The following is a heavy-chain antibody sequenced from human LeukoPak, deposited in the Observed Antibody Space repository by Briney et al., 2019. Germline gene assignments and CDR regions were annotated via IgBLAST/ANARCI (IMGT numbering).Heavy chain of an antibody. CDR1: GFTFSDYW. J-gene: IGHJ5*02. Sequence: GGSLRLSCAASGFTFSDYWMSWVRQAPGKGLEWVANINEDGGDKYYVDSVKGRFTISGDNSKSTLYLQMISLRAEDTAVYYCAKDFYPFAAGKSHNWFDPWGQGTLVTVSS. D-gene: IGHD6-19*01. CDR2: INEDGGDK. CDR3: AKDFYPFAAGKSHNWFDP. V-gene: IGHV3-7*04.